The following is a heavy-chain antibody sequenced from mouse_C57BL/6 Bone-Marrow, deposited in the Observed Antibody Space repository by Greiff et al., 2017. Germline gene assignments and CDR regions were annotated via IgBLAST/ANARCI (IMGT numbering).Heavy chain of an antibody. CDR3: ARRDDYDEGYYAMDY. V-gene: IGHV1-76*01. D-gene: IGHD2-4*01. J-gene: IGHJ4*01. CDR2: IYPGSGNT. CDR1: GYTFTDYY. Sequence: VQLVESGAELVRPGASVKLSCKASGYTFTDYYINWVKQRPGQGLEWIARIYPGSGNTYYNEKFKGKATLTAEKSSSTAYMQLSSLTSEDSAVYFGARRDDYDEGYYAMDYWGQGTSVTVSS.